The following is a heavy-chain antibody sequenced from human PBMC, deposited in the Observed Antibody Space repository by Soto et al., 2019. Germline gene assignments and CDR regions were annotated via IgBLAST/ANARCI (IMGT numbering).Heavy chain of an antibody. D-gene: IGHD3-22*01. Sequence: GASVKVSCKASGGTFSSYAISWVRQAPGQGLEWMGGIIPIFGTANYAQKFQGRVTITAGESTSTAYMELSSLRSEDTAVYYCAREYYDSSGYFDYWGQGTLVTVSS. CDR3: AREYYDSSGYFDY. V-gene: IGHV1-69*13. J-gene: IGHJ4*02. CDR2: IIPIFGTA. CDR1: GGTFSSYA.